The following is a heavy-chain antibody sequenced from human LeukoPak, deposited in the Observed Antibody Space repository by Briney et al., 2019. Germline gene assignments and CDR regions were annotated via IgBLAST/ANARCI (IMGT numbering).Heavy chain of an antibody. CDR2: ISYDGSNK. CDR1: GFTFSSYA. J-gene: IGHJ4*02. V-gene: IGHV3-30*04. D-gene: IGHD1-26*01. CDR3: AKDFELRFDY. Sequence: GRSLRLSCAASGFTFSSYAMHWVRQAPGKGLEWVAVISYDGSNKYYADSVKDRFTISRDNSKNTLYLQMNSLRAEDTAVYYCAKDFELRFDYWGQGTLVTVSS.